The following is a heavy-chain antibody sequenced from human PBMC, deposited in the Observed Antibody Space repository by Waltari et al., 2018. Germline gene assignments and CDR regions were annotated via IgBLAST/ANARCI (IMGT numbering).Heavy chain of an antibody. J-gene: IGHJ4*02. CDR2: IYNDGTK. V-gene: IGHV3-53*01. Sequence: EVQLVESGGGVIPPGGSLRLPCAASGFSVSTNYMSWVRQAPGKGLEWVSVIYNDGTKLYADSVKGRFTVSRDNSKNMVHLQMDSLRAEDTAVYYCATDGDGDCSLCLAQWGQGTLVTVSS. CDR3: ATDGDGDCSLCLAQ. D-gene: IGHD2-21*02. CDR1: GFSVSTNY.